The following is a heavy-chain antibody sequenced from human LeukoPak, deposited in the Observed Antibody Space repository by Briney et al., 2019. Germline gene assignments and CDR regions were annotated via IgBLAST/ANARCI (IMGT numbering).Heavy chain of an antibody. Sequence: PGGSLRLSCAASGFTFSSYWMSWVRQAPGKGLEWVANIKQDGSEKYYVDSVKGRFTISRDNSKNTLYLQMNSLRAEDTAVYYCAEDSHYSGSYYYWGQGTLVTVSS. D-gene: IGHD1-26*01. CDR2: IKQDGSEK. V-gene: IGHV3-7*01. CDR1: GFTFSSYW. J-gene: IGHJ4*02. CDR3: AEDSHYSGSYYY.